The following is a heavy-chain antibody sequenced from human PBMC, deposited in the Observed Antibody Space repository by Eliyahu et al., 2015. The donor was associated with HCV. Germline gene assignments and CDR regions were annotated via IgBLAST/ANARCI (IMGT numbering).Heavy chain of an antibody. Sequence: DVQLVESGGGLVQPGGSLRLSCIASGFSFSDHYMDXVRXAPGKGRXWVGRIRNNVDSYTREYAASVKDRFSISRDDSKNSLYLQMYGLETEDTAVYYCVRAGRDYNMDVWGQGTTVTVAS. J-gene: IGHJ6*03. CDR1: GFSFSDHY. CDR3: VRAGRDYNMDV. V-gene: IGHV3-72*01. CDR2: IRNNVDSYTR.